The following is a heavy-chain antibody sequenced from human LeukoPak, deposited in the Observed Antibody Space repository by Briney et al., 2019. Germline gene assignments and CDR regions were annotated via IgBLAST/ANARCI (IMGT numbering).Heavy chain of an antibody. CDR2: ISSSSRAI. Sequence: GGSLRLSSAGSGCTFSSFRWNWVRQAPGKGLEWVSYISSSSRAIYYADPVKGRVTISRENAKHSLYLQMNSLRAEDTAVYYWARSSRELGGYAPWELMPPFDYWGQGTQVTLSS. J-gene: IGHJ4*02. CDR1: GCTFSSFR. D-gene: IGHD2-2*01. V-gene: IGHV3-48*01. CDR3: ARSSRELGGYAPWELMPPFDY.